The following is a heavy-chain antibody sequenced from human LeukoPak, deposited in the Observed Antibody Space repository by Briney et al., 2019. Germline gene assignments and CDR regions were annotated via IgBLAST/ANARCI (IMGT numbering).Heavy chain of an antibody. CDR1: GGSISSGSYY. V-gene: IGHV4-61*02. J-gene: IGHJ4*02. CDR3: ARDGHYDSSGYFFGY. Sequence: SQTLSLTCPVSGGSISSGSYYWPWIRQPAGKALEWIGRIYTSGSTNYNPSLKSRVTISVDTSKNQFSLRLSSVTAADTAVYYCARDGHYDSSGYFFGYWGQGTLVTVSS. D-gene: IGHD3-22*01. CDR2: IYTSGST.